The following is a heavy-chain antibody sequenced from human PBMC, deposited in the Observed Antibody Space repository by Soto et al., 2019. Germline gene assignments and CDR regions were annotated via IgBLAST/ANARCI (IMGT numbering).Heavy chain of an antibody. V-gene: IGHV1-18*01. Sequence: QVQLVQSGAEVKKPGASVKVSCKASGYTFTSYGISWVRQAPGQGLEWMGWISVYSGNTNYAQKLQGRVTMTTDTSTSTAYMELXXXXXXDTAXXXXXXXXXXGYHDYWGQGTLVTVSS. J-gene: IGHJ4*02. CDR2: ISVYSGNT. CDR3: XXXXXXGYHDY. D-gene: IGHD2-2*01. CDR1: GYTFTSYG.